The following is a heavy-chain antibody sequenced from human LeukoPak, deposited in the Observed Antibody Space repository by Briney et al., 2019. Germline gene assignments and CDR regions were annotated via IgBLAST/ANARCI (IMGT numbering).Heavy chain of an antibody. D-gene: IGHD3-3*01. V-gene: IGHV3-66*01. Sequence: PGGSLSLSCAASGFTVSSNYMSWVRQAPGKGLEWVSVIYSGGSTYYADSVKGRFTISRDNSKNTLYPQMNSLRAEDTAVYYCARAPYDFWSGYYLVGSQPNFDPWGQGTLVTVSS. CDR1: GFTVSSNY. CDR2: IYSGGST. J-gene: IGHJ5*02. CDR3: ARAPYDFWSGYYLVGSQPNFDP.